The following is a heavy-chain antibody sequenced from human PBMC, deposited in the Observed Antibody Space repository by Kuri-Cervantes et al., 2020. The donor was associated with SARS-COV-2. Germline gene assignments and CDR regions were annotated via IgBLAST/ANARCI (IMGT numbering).Heavy chain of an antibody. Sequence: GGSLRLSCVASEFNFSSYEMNWVRQAPGRGLGWVSYISSSGSTIYYADSVKGRFTISRDNAKNSLYLQMSSLRVEDTAVYYCTRMSSGGSPDYWGQGTLVTVSS. CDR3: TRMSSGGSPDY. J-gene: IGHJ4*02. CDR1: EFNFSSYE. CDR2: ISSSGSTI. V-gene: IGHV3-48*03. D-gene: IGHD2-15*01.